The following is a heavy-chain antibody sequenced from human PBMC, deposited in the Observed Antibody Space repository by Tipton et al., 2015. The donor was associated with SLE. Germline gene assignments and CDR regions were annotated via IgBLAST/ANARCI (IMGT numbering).Heavy chain of an antibody. Sequence: GSLRLSCAASGFTFSGFEMNWIRQGPGKGLEWVSYISTSAQIIYYADSVRGRFTISRDNAKNSLYLQMDSLRVEDMGLYYCARRGENGELAFDIWGQGTKVTVSS. D-gene: IGHD3-16*01. V-gene: IGHV3-48*03. CDR1: GFTFSGFE. CDR2: ISTSAQII. CDR3: ARRGENGELAFDI. J-gene: IGHJ3*02.